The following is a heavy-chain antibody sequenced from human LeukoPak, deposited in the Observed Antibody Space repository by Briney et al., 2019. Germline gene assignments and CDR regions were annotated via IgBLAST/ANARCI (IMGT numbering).Heavy chain of an antibody. J-gene: IGHJ4*02. CDR3: ARLNYDNTSYYSNYFEY. CDR2: ISSSGSTI. Sequence: GGSLRLSCAASGFTFSSYEMNWVRQAPGKGLEWVSYISSSGSTIYYADSVKGRFTISRDNSKHTVFLQMNSLRAEDTAVYYCARLNYDNTSYYSNYFEYWGQGTLVTVSS. CDR1: GFTFSSYE. D-gene: IGHD3-22*01. V-gene: IGHV3-48*03.